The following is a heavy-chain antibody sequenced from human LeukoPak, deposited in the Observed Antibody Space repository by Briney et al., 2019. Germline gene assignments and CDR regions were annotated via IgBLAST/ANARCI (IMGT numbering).Heavy chain of an antibody. D-gene: IGHD2-15*01. V-gene: IGHV3-7*01. Sequence: GGSLRLSCAASGFTFSTYWMSWVRQAPRKGLESVAKIKEDGSDKYYVDSVKGRFTISRDNGKNSLYLQMNSLRAEDTAVYYCARDRGGGSFDYWGQGTLVTVSS. CDR1: GFTFSTYW. CDR3: ARDRGGGSFDY. J-gene: IGHJ4*02. CDR2: IKEDGSDK.